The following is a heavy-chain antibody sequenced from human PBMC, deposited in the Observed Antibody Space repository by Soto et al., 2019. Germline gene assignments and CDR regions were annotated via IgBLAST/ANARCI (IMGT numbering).Heavy chain of an antibody. Sequence: PGGSLRLSCAASGFTFSSYAMHWVRQAPGKGLEWVAVISYDGSNKYYADSVKGRFTISRDNSKNTLYLQMNSLRAEDTAVYYCARAHEGNYFDYWGQGTLVTVSS. V-gene: IGHV3-30-3*01. D-gene: IGHD3-10*01. J-gene: IGHJ4*02. CDR1: GFTFSSYA. CDR2: ISYDGSNK. CDR3: ARAHEGNYFDY.